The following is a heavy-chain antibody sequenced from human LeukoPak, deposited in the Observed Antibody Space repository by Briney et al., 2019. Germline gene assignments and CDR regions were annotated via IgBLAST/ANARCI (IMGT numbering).Heavy chain of an antibody. CDR2: INPNSGGT. D-gene: IGHD2-2*02. V-gene: IGHV1-2*02. CDR1: GYTFTGYY. J-gene: IGHJ5*02. Sequence: ASVKVSCKASGYTFTGYYMHWVRQAPGQGLEWMGWINPNSGGTNYAQKFQGRVTMTEDTSTDTAYMELSSLRSEDTAVYYCATAHCSSTSCYIEFWFDPWGQGTLVTVSS. CDR3: ATAHCSSTSCYIEFWFDP.